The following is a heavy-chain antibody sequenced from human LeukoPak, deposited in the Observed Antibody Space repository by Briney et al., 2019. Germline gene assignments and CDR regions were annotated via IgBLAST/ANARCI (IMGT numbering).Heavy chain of an antibody. CDR1: GFTFSSSW. J-gene: IGHJ4*02. D-gene: IGHD4-17*01. V-gene: IGHV3-7*05. CDR2: IKQDGSEK. Sequence: PGGSLRLSCAASGFTFSSSWMNWVRQAPGKGLEWVANIKQDGSEKYYVDSVKGRFTISRDNAKNSLFLQMNSLRAEDTAVYYCASKAVTYYYDYWGQGTLVIVSS. CDR3: ASKAVTYYYDY.